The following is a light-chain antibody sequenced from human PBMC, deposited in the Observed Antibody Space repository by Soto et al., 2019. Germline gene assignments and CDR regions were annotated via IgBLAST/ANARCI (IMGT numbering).Light chain of an antibody. Sequence: DTVLTQSPGTLSLSPGERATLSCRASQSVRSSHLAWYQQMPGQAPRLLIYGASNRATGIPDRFSGSGSGTDFTLTISRLEPEDFAVYYCQQYSSSPLTFGGGTKVDIK. CDR3: QQYSSSPLT. CDR1: QSVRSSH. V-gene: IGKV3-20*01. CDR2: GAS. J-gene: IGKJ4*01.